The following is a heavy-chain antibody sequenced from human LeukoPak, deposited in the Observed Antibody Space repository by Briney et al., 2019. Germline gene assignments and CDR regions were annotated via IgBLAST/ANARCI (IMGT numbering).Heavy chain of an antibody. Sequence: PGRSLRLSCAASGFTFSSYGMHWVRQAPGKGLEWEAVISYDGSNKYYADSVKGRFTISRDNSKNTLYRQMNSLRAEDTAVYYCAKDRGYCTNGVCYRFDYWGQGTLVTVSS. CDR3: AKDRGYCTNGVCYRFDY. J-gene: IGHJ4*02. CDR1: GFTFSSYG. CDR2: ISYDGSNK. D-gene: IGHD2-8*01. V-gene: IGHV3-30*18.